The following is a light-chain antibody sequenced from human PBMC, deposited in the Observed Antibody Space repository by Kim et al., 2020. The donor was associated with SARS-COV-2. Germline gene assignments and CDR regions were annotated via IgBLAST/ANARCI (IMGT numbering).Light chain of an antibody. V-gene: IGKV3-20*01. CDR1: QSVRFSY. CDR3: QQYGRSPLT. CDR2: GAS. J-gene: IGKJ4*01. Sequence: DIVSTQSPRILSLPPGERAALSCRTSQSVRFSYLAWYQQKPGKTLRLLIFGASTRAIGIPDRFSGSGSGTDFTLTINRLEPDDFAVYYCQQYGRSPLTFGGGTKLEI.